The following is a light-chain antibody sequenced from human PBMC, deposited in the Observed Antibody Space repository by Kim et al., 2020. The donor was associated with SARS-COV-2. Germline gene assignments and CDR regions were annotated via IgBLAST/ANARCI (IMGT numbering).Light chain of an antibody. Sequence: ASVGDRVTITCRASQDISNYLSWFQLKPGKAPKLLIYAASALQPGVPSRFSGSGSGTDFTLTVTSLQPEDVATYYCQKCDSAPWTFGQGTKVEIK. CDR3: QKCDSAPWT. V-gene: IGKV1-27*01. CDR1: QDISNY. J-gene: IGKJ1*01. CDR2: AAS.